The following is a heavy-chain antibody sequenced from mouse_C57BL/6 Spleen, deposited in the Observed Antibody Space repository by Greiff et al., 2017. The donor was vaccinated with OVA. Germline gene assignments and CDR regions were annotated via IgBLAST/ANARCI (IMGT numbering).Heavy chain of an antibody. CDR3: ARMGTTVVDWYFDV. J-gene: IGHJ1*03. CDR1: GFSLSTFGMG. V-gene: IGHV8-8*01. CDR2: IWWGDAK. D-gene: IGHD1-1*01. Sequence: QVTLKVSGPGILQPSQTLSLTCSFSGFSLSTFGMGVGWIRQPSGKGLEWLAHIWWGDAKYYNPALKSRLTISKDTSKNQVFLTIAKVDTADTATYYCARMGTTVVDWYFDVWGTGTTVTVSS.